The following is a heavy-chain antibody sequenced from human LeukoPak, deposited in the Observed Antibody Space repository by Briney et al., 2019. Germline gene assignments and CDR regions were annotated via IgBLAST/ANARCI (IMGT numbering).Heavy chain of an antibody. CDR1: GGSISRSSYY. CDR2: IYYSGST. Sequence: SETLSLTCTVSGGSISRSSYYWGWIRQPPGKGLEWIGSIYYSGSTYYNPSLKSRVTISVDTSKNQFSLKLSSVTAADTAVYYCARDSSGWSRYNWFDPWGQGTLVTVSS. V-gene: IGHV4-39*07. CDR3: ARDSSGWSRYNWFDP. D-gene: IGHD6-19*01. J-gene: IGHJ5*02.